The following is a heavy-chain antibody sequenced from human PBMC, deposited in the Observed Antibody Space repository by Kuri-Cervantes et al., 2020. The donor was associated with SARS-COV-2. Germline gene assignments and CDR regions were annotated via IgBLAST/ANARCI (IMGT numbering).Heavy chain of an antibody. Sequence: SETLSLTCTVSGGSISTYYWSWIRQPPGKGPEWIGYIYYSGSTTYNPSLKSRVTISVDTSKNQFSLKLRSVTAADTAVYYCARGVRFLDPKYYYFYYYMDVWGKGTTVTVSS. V-gene: IGHV4-59*12. CDR2: IYYSGST. CDR1: GGSISTYY. D-gene: IGHD3-3*01. CDR3: ARGVRFLDPKYYYFYYYMDV. J-gene: IGHJ6*03.